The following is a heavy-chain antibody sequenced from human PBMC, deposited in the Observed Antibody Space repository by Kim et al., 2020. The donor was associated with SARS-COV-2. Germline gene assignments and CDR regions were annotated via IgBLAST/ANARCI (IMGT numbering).Heavy chain of an antibody. V-gene: IGHV3-7*01. Sequence: GGSLRLSCAASGFTFNSLWMSWVRQAPAKGLEWVANINQDGTRTNYVDSVKGRFTISRDNAENSLYLQVNSLRDEDTAVYYCARRGFGHDYWGQGTLVTVSS. CDR3: ARRGFGHDY. CDR2: INQDGTRT. D-gene: IGHD3-10*01. CDR1: GFTFNSLW. J-gene: IGHJ4*02.